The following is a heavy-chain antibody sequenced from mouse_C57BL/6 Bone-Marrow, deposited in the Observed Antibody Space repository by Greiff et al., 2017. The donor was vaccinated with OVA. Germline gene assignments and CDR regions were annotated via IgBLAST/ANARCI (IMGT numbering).Heavy chain of an antibody. J-gene: IGHJ2*01. CDR1: GFTFSSYG. V-gene: IGHV5-6*02. CDR2: ISSGGSYT. CDR3: ARRILPFDY. Sequence: EVNLVESGGDLVKPGGSLKLSCAASGFTFSSYGMSWVRQTPDKRQEWVATISSGGSYTYYPDSVKGRFTISRDNAKNTLYLQMSSLKSEDTAMYYCARRILPFDYWGQGTTLTVSS.